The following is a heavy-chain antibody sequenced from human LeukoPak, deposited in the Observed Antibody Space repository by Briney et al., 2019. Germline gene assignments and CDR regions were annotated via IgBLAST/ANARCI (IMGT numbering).Heavy chain of an antibody. V-gene: IGHV4-59*08. D-gene: IGHD3-22*01. J-gene: IGHJ3*02. Sequence: PSETLSLTCSVSGGSSSNYYWSWIRQPPGKGLEWIGYMYYSGSTNYNPSLKSRVTISVDTSKNQFSLKLSSVTAADTAVYYCARITYYYDSSGYDAFDIWGRGTMVTVSS. CDR1: GGSSSNYY. CDR3: ARITYYYDSSGYDAFDI. CDR2: MYYSGST.